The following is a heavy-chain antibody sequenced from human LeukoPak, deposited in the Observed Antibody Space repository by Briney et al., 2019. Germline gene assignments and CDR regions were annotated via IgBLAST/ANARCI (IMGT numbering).Heavy chain of an antibody. D-gene: IGHD5-12*01. CDR1: GFTFSDYY. V-gene: IGHV3-11*01. J-gene: IGHJ4*02. Sequence: GGSLRLSCAASGFTFSDYYMSWIRQAPGKGLEWVSYISGSGSTIYYADSVKGRFTISRDNAKNSLYLQMNSLRAEDTAVYYCARDKSPGYSGYGGIDYWGQGTLVTVSS. CDR3: ARDKSPGYSGYGGIDY. CDR2: ISGSGSTI.